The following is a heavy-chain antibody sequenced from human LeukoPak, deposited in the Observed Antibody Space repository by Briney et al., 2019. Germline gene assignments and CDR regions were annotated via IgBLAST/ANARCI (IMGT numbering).Heavy chain of an antibody. D-gene: IGHD6-19*01. CDR3: ARDRGAVAGCLDY. Sequence: PGGSLRLSCAASGFTFSSYAMHWVRQAPGKGLEWVAVISYDGSNKYYADSVKGRFTISRDNSKNTLYLQMNSLRAEDTAVYYCARDRGAVAGCLDYWGQGTLVTVSS. CDR2: ISYDGSNK. J-gene: IGHJ4*02. CDR1: GFTFSSYA. V-gene: IGHV3-30-3*01.